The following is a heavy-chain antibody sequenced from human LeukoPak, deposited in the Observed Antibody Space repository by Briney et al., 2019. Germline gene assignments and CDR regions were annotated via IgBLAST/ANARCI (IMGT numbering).Heavy chain of an antibody. CDR3: ARLVTDYGDPYFDY. CDR2: ISSSSSYI. CDR1: GFTFSSYS. V-gene: IGHV3-21*01. Sequence: GGSLRLSCAASGFTFSSYSMNWVRRAPGKGLEWVSSISSSSSYIYYAGSVKGRFTISRDNAKNSLYLQMNSLRAEDTAVYYCARLVTDYGDPYFDYWGQGTLVTVSS. D-gene: IGHD4-17*01. J-gene: IGHJ4*02.